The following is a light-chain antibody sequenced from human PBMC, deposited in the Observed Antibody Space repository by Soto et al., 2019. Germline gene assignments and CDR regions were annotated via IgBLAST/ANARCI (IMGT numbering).Light chain of an antibody. Sequence: QSALTQPRSVSGSPGQSVTISCTGTSSDVGAYKYVSWYQHHPGKVPELIIYDVTKRPSGVPDRFSGSKSGNTASLTISGLQTEDEAEYYCCSYAGSYTVIFGGGTKLTVL. V-gene: IGLV2-11*01. CDR2: DVT. CDR3: CSYAGSYTVI. J-gene: IGLJ2*01. CDR1: SSDVGAYKY.